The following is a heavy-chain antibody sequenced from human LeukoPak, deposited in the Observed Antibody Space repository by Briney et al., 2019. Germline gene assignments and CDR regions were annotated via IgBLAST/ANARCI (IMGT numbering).Heavy chain of an antibody. CDR3: ARGNTGTTEYYYYYYMDV. CDR1: GGSISSHY. V-gene: IGHV4-59*11. D-gene: IGHD1-1*01. CDR2: IYYSGST. J-gene: IGHJ6*03. Sequence: SETLSLTCTVSGGSISSHYWSWIRQPPGKGLEWIGYIYYSGSTNYNPSLKSRVTISVDTSKNQFSLKLSAVTAADTAVYYCARGNTGTTEYYYYYYMDVWSKGTTVAVSS.